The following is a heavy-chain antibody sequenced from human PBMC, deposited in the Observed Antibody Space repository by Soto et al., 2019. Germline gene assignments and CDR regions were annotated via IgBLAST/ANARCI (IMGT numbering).Heavy chain of an antibody. Sequence: GGSLRLSCAASGFTVSSNYMSWVRQAPGKGLEWVSLIYSGGSTYYADSVKGRFTISRDNSKNTLYLQMNSLRAEDTAVYYCARDFVVSSTGGRYYYGMDVWGQGTTVTVSS. V-gene: IGHV3-66*01. D-gene: IGHD2-2*01. J-gene: IGHJ6*02. CDR3: ARDFVVSSTGGRYYYGMDV. CDR2: IYSGGST. CDR1: GFTVSSNY.